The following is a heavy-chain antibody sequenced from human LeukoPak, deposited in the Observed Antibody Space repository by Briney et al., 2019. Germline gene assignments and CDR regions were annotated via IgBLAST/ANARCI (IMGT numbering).Heavy chain of an antibody. Sequence: GGSLSLSCAVSGFPLSSYAMHWVRQAPGKGLEYVSAISSSGGSTYYANSVKGRFTISRDNARNSLNLQLNSLRVEDTALYYCARGRGWVDHWGQGTLVTVSS. D-gene: IGHD3-16*01. V-gene: IGHV3-64*01. CDR3: ARGRGWVDH. CDR1: GFPLSSYA. CDR2: ISSSGGST. J-gene: IGHJ4*02.